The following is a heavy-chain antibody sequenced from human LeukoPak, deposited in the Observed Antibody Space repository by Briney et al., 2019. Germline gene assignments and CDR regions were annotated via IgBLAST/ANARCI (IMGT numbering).Heavy chain of an antibody. CDR1: GYTFTSYA. Sequence: GASVKVSCKASGYTFTSYAMHWVRQAPGQRLGWMGWINAGNGNTKYSQKFQGRVTITRDTSASTAYMELSSLRSEDTAVYYCARVQQQLDPAVDAFDIWGQGTMVTVSS. D-gene: IGHD6-13*01. CDR2: INAGNGNT. CDR3: ARVQQQLDPAVDAFDI. J-gene: IGHJ3*02. V-gene: IGHV1-3*01.